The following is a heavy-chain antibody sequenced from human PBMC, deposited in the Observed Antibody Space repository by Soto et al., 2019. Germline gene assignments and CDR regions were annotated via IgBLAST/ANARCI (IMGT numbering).Heavy chain of an antibody. V-gene: IGHV3-15*07. D-gene: IGHD3-10*01. Sequence: EVQLVESGGGLVKPGGSLRLSCAASGFTFSNAWMNWVRQAPGKGLEWVGRLKSKTDGGTTDYAAPVKGRFTISRDDSKNTLYLQMNSLKTEDTAVYYCTSIPRATMVRGVIIKPYYYYYGMDVWGQGTTVTVSS. CDR3: TSIPRATMVRGVIIKPYYYYYGMDV. CDR2: LKSKTDGGTT. CDR1: GFTFSNAW. J-gene: IGHJ6*02.